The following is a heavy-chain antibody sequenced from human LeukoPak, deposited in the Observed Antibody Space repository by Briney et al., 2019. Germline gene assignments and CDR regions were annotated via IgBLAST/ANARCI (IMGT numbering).Heavy chain of an antibody. V-gene: IGHV5-51*01. Sequence: GESLKSSCKGSGSSFTNYWIAWVRQMPGKGLEWMGIIYPGDSDTRYSPSFQGQGTIAADKSISTAYLQWSSLKASDTAMYYCARTAGYYGSGSYYGDAFNIWGQGTMVTASS. CDR2: IYPGDSDT. J-gene: IGHJ3*02. D-gene: IGHD3-10*01. CDR3: ARTAGYYGSGSYYGDAFNI. CDR1: GSSFTNYW.